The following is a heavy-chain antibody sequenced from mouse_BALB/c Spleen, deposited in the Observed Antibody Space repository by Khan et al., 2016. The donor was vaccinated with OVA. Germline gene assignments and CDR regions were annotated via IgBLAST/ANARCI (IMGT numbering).Heavy chain of an antibody. Sequence: QVQLQQPGAELVRPGVSVKISCKGSGYTFTDFTLHWVKQSHAMSLEWIGVISTYYGDATYNQRFKDKATMTVDKSSSTAYMELARLTSEDSAIXYGRRGGGGNRFAYWGQGTLVTVSA. V-gene: IGHV1S137*01. CDR1: GYTFTDFT. CDR3: RRGGGGNRFAY. J-gene: IGHJ3*01. CDR2: ISTYYGDA.